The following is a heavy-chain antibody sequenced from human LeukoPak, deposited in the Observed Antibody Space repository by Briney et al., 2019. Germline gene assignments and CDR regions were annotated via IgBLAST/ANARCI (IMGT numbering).Heavy chain of an antibody. CDR2: IYPGDSDT. D-gene: IGHD4-17*01. Sequence: GESLKISCKGSGYSFTSYWIGWVRQMPGKGLEWMGIIYPGDSDTRYSPSFQGQVTISVDKSISTAYLQWSSLKASDTAMYYCGTTVTTSFYYYYGMDVWGQGTTVTVSS. CDR1: GYSFTSYW. V-gene: IGHV5-51*01. CDR3: GTTVTTSFYYYYGMDV. J-gene: IGHJ6*02.